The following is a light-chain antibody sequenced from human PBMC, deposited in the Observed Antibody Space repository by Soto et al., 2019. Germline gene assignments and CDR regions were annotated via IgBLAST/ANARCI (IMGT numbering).Light chain of an antibody. CDR1: SSNVGAYNS. CDR3: SSYTPNSVTLYV. V-gene: IGLV2-14*01. J-gene: IGLJ1*01. CDR2: DVS. Sequence: QSVLTQPASVSGSPGQSITISCTGTSSNVGAYNSVAWYQHNPGKAPKLMIYDVSNRPSGVSNRFSGSKSGNAASLPISGLQAEDESDYYCSSYTPNSVTLYVFGTGTKVT.